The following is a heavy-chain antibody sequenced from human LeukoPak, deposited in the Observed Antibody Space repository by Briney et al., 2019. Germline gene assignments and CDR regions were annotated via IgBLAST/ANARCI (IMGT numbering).Heavy chain of an antibody. CDR2: IYYSGST. CDR3: ARNYYGSGSPYYYGMDV. CDR1: NGSISSYY. J-gene: IGHJ6*02. Sequence: SETLSLTCTVSNGSISSYYWSWIRQPPGKGLEWIGYIYYSGSTNYNPSLKSRVTISVDTSKNQFSLNLSSVTAADTAVYYCARNYYGSGSPYYYGMDVWGQGTTVTVSS. D-gene: IGHD3-10*01. V-gene: IGHV4-59*08.